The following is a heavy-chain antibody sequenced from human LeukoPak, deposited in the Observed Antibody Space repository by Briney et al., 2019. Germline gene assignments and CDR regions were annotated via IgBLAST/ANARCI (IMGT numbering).Heavy chain of an antibody. D-gene: IGHD1-26*01. CDR1: GLTFSSYG. J-gene: IGHJ4*02. CDR2: ISYDGSNK. V-gene: IGHV3-30*18. Sequence: GGSLRLSCAASGLTFSSYGTHWVRQAPGKGLEWVAVISYDGSNKYYADSVKGRFAISRDNSKNTLYLQMNSLRAEDTAVYYCAKDRRESYFDYWGQGTLVTVSS. CDR3: AKDRRESYFDY.